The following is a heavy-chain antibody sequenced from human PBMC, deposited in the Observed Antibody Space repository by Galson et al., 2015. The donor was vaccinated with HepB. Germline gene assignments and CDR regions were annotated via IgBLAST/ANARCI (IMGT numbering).Heavy chain of an antibody. D-gene: IGHD3-10*01. CDR1: GFTFSSYS. J-gene: IGHJ6*02. V-gene: IGHV3-48*01. CDR2: ISSSSSTI. CDR3: ARAEVLWFGELYYYYGMDV. Sequence: LRLSCAASGFTFSSYSMNWVRQAPGKGLEWVSYISSSSSTICYADSVKGRFTISRDNAKNSLYLQMNSLRAEDTAVYYCARAEVLWFGELYYYYGMDVWGQGTTVTVSS.